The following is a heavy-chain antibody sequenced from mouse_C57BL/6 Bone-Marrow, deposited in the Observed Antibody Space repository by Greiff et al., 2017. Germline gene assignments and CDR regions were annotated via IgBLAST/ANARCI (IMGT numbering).Heavy chain of an antibody. V-gene: IGHV5-2*01. D-gene: IGHD4-1*01. Sequence: EVKLMESGGGLVQPGESLKLSCESNEYEFPSHDMSWVRKTPEKRLELVAAINSDGGSTYYPDTMERRFIISRDNTKKTLYLQKSSLRSEDTALYYCARGNWEGYYFDYWGQGTTLTVSS. CDR1: EYEFPSHD. CDR2: INSDGGST. CDR3: ARGNWEGYYFDY. J-gene: IGHJ2*01.